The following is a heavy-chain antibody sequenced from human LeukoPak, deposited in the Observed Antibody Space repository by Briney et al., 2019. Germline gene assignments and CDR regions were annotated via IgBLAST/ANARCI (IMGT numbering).Heavy chain of an antibody. CDR1: GASVSSHY. J-gene: IGHJ4*02. Sequence: SETLSLTCTVSGASVSSHYWSWIRQPPGKGLEWIGYLSYSGGTNYNPSLKSRVTISLDTSKDQFSLRLNSVTAADTAVYYCARLSTYYDFWSPLDYWGQGTLVTVSS. V-gene: IGHV4-59*02. D-gene: IGHD3-3*01. CDR2: LSYSGGT. CDR3: ARLSTYYDFWSPLDY.